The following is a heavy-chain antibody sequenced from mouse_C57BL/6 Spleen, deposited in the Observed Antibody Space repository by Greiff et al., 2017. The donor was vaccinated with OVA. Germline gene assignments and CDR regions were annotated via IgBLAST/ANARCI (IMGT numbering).Heavy chain of an antibody. D-gene: IGHD4-1*01. J-gene: IGHJ4*01. CDR2: INPNNGGT. CDR1: GYTFTDYN. V-gene: IGHV1-18*01. CDR3: VLDYYAMDY. Sequence: EVQLQQSGPELVKPGASVKIPCKASGYTFTDYNMDWVKQSPGQSLEWIGDINPNNGGTIYNQKFKGKATLTVDKSSSTAYMELRSLTSEDTAVYYCVLDYYAMDYWGQGTSVTVSS.